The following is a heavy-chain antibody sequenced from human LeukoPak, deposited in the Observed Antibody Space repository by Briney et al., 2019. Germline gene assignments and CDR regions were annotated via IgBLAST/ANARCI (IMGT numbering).Heavy chain of an antibody. CDR2: MSPDGTEK. CDR1: GVSFSSYT. V-gene: IGHV3-7*01. J-gene: IGHJ4*02. D-gene: IGHD4/OR15-4a*01. Sequence: PGGSLRLSCAASGVSFSSYTMNWVRQAPGKGLEWVANMSPDGTEKYYVDSVKGRFTISRDNAKNSLYLQMNSLRAEDTAVYSCARRTNYLAFDYWGQGTLVTVSS. CDR3: ARRTNYLAFDY.